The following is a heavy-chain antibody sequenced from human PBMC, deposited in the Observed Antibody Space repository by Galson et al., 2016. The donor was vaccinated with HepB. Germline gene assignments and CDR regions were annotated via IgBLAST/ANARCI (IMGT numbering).Heavy chain of an antibody. CDR2: IIPSFGTA. D-gene: IGHD3-16*01. CDR3: ARNLGEAGSDH. J-gene: IGHJ4*02. Sequence: LAWVGGIIPSFGTAHYAQKFQGRVTIRADESTSTVYMELSSLRPEDTAVYYCARNLGEAGSDHWGRGTLVIVSS. V-gene: IGHV1-69*01.